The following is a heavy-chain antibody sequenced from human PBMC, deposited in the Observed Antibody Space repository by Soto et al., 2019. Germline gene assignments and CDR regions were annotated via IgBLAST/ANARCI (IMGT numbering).Heavy chain of an antibody. CDR2: IFSSGTT. Sequence: PSETLSLTCTVSGDSIGIGNKDWSWILQAPGKGLEWIGYIFSSGTTYYNPSLKSRLTMSLDTSQNQFSLKLNSVTAADTAVYFCARVPSPFDFYYAMDVWGQGTTVTVSS. CDR1: GDSIGIGNKD. V-gene: IGHV4-30-4*02. J-gene: IGHJ6*02. CDR3: ARVPSPFDFYYAMDV. D-gene: IGHD3-16*01.